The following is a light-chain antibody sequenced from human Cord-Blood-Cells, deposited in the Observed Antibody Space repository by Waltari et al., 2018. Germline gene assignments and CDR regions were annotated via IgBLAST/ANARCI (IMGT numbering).Light chain of an antibody. CDR3: QQYNNWPYT. V-gene: IGKV3-15*01. CDR1: QSVSSN. CDR2: GAS. Sequence: EIVMTQSPATLSVSPGERATLSGRASQSVSSNLAWYQQKPGQAPRLLIYGASTRATGIPARFSCSGSGTEFTLTISSLQSEDFAFYYCQQYNNWPYTFGQGTKLEIK. J-gene: IGKJ2*01.